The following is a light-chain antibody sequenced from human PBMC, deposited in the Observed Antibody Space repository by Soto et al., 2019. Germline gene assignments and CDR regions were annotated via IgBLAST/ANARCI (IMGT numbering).Light chain of an antibody. CDR3: QQYGSSPRM. J-gene: IGKJ1*01. Sequence: EIVLTQSPGTLSLSPGERATLSCRASQSVSNNYLAWYQQKPGQAPRLLIYGASSRATGFPDRFSGSGSGTDFTLTINRPEPEDFAVYYCQQYGSSPRMFGQGTKVEIK. V-gene: IGKV3-20*01. CDR1: QSVSNNY. CDR2: GAS.